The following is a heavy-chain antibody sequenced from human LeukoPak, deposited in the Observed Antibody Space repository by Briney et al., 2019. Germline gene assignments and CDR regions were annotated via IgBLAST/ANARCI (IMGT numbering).Heavy chain of an antibody. CDR1: GGSISSSSYY. CDR2: IYYSGST. J-gene: IGHJ4*02. V-gene: IGHV4-39*01. Sequence: PSEILSLTCTVSGGSISSSSYYWGWIRQPPGKGLEWIGSIYYSGSTYYNPSLKSRVSISVDTSKNQFSLKLSSVTAADTAVYYCTHYGGDARPFDYWGQGTLVTVSS. D-gene: IGHD4-23*01. CDR3: THYGGDARPFDY.